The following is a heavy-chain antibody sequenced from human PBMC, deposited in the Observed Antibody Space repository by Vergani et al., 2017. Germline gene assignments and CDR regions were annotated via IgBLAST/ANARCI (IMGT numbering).Heavy chain of an antibody. Sequence: QVQLVESGAGVVQPGRSLSLSCAASGFTFSSYGMHWVRQAPGKGLEWVAVIWYDGSNKYYADSVKGRVTICRDNSKNSLYLQMNSLRTEDTALYYCAKAPYYYDTEYFQHWGQGSLVTVSS. CDR1: GFTFSSYG. J-gene: IGHJ1*01. D-gene: IGHD3-22*01. CDR2: IWYDGSNK. CDR3: AKAPYYYDTEYFQH. V-gene: IGHV3-33*03.